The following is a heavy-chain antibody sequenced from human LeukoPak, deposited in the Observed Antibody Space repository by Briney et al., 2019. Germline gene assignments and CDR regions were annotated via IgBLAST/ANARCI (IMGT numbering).Heavy chain of an antibody. CDR3: ARRLTQYDCFDP. D-gene: IGHD4-23*01. V-gene: IGHV6-1*01. J-gene: IGHJ5*02. CDR1: GDSVSSNSVT. CDR2: TYYRSTRYN. Sequence: SQTLSLTCAISGDSVSSNSVTWNWIRQSPSRGLEWLGRTYYRSTRYNDYAVSVSGRITVNPDTSKNQFSLPLNSVTPEDTAVYYCARRLTQYDCFDPWGQGILVTVSS.